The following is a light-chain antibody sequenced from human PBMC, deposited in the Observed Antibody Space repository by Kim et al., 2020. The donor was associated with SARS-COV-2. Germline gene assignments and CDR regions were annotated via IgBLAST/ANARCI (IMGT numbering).Light chain of an antibody. CDR1: SGNIASNY. Sequence: NFMLTQPHSVSESPGKTVTISCTRSSGNIASNYMQWYQQRPGSAPTIVIYEDTQRPSGVPDRFSGSIDSSSNSASLTISGLKTEDEADYYCQSYDNTKQVFGGGTQLTV. CDR3: QSYDNTKQV. J-gene: IGLJ3*02. V-gene: IGLV6-57*04. CDR2: EDT.